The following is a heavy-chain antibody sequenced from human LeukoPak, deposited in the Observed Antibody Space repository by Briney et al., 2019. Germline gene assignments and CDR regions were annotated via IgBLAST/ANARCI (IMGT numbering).Heavy chain of an antibody. CDR3: ARGGYYGSGRHNGFDP. V-gene: IGHV4-59*01. D-gene: IGHD3-10*01. Sequence: SETLSLTCTVSGGSITSYYWSWIRQPPGKGLEWIGYIYYSGSTNYNPSLKSRVTISVDTSKNQFSLKLSSVTAADTAVYYCARGGYYGSGRHNGFDPWGQGTLVTVYS. CDR2: IYYSGST. J-gene: IGHJ5*02. CDR1: GGSITSYY.